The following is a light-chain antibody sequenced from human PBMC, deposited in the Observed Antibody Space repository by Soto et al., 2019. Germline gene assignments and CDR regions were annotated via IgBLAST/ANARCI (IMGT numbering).Light chain of an antibody. CDR2: DVS. CDR3: SSYTSSNTQV. CDR1: SSDVGGYNF. V-gene: IGLV2-14*03. J-gene: IGLJ1*01. Sequence: SVLTQPASVSGSPGQSITISCTGTSSDVGGYNFVSWYQQHPGKAPKFLIYDVSNRPSGVSTRFSGSKSGNTASLTISGLQAEDEADYYCSSYTSSNTQVFGTGTKATV.